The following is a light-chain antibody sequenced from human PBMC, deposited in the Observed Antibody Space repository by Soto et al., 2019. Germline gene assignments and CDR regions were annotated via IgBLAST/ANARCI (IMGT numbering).Light chain of an antibody. Sequence: IVLTLSPATLSLSPGERATLSCGASQSVSRNYLAWYQQKPGLAPSLLIYDASSRATGIPDRFSGSGSGTDFTLTISRLEPEDSAVYFCQQYGTSPTFGQGTKVDIK. CDR3: QQYGTSPT. CDR2: DAS. J-gene: IGKJ1*01. CDR1: QSVSRNY. V-gene: IGKV3D-20*01.